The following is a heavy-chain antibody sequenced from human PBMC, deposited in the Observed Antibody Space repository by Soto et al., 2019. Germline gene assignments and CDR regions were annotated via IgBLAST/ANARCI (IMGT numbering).Heavy chain of an antibody. J-gene: IGHJ4*02. CDR2: VYYSGST. CDR1: GGSISSDY. CDR3: ARTNYDFWSGFGY. D-gene: IGHD3-3*01. Sequence: QVQLQESGPGLVKPSETLSLTCTVSGGSISSDYWSWIRQPPGERLEWIGYVYYSGSTNYNPSLKSRVTISVDTSKHQFPLKLNSVTAADTAVYYCARTNYDFWSGFGYWGQGTLVTVSS. V-gene: IGHV4-59*08.